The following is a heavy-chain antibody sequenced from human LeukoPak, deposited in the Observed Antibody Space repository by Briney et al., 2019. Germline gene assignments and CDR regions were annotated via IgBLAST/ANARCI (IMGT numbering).Heavy chain of an antibody. D-gene: IGHD3-22*01. V-gene: IGHV3-43*02. CDR3: AKDRDDYYDSSAYRNYFDY. CDR2: ISGDGAGT. J-gene: IGHJ4*02. Sequence: GGSLRLSGAASGFTFDDYAMHWVRQAPGKGLEWVSPISGDGAGTYYADSAKGRFTISRDSSKNSLYLQMNSLRTEDTALYYCAKDRDDYYDSSAYRNYFDYWGQGTLVTVSS. CDR1: GFTFDDYA.